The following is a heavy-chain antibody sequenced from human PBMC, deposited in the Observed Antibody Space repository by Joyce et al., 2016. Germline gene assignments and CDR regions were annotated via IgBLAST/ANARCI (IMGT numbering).Heavy chain of an antibody. V-gene: IGHV1-69*06. CDR1: GGTRSGYA. CDR2: ITPILATA. CDR3: VRVRQSGNINDY. J-gene: IGHJ4*02. Sequence: QMQLVRSGAEVKKPGSSVTVSCRAFGGTRSGYAISWVRQAPGQGLEWMGGITPILATAKYAQKFQTRLTITADKSTNTAYMELSSLRSEETAIYYCVRVRQSGNINDYWGQGTQVTVSS.